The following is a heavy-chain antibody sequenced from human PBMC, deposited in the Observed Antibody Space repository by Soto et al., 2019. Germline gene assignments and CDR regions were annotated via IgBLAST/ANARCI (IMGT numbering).Heavy chain of an antibody. Sequence: PPETLSLTCTVSGGSISRNIYYWGWIRQPPGNGLEWIGNIHYSGSTYYDSSLKSRVTISVDTSKNQFSLKLSSVTAADTAVYYCASQHYYDSSGYYVVYWGQGTLVTVS. CDR1: GGSISRNIYY. J-gene: IGHJ4*02. CDR2: IHYSGST. CDR3: ASQHYYDSSGYYVVY. V-gene: IGHV4-39*01. D-gene: IGHD3-22*01.